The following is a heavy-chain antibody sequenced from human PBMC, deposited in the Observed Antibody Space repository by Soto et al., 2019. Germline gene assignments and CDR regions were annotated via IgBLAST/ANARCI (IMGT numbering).Heavy chain of an antibody. CDR3: ARLVACSGGSCRFDP. V-gene: IGHV4-39*01. Sequence: QLQLQESGPGLVTPSETLSLTCTVSGGSLSVVSSYWAGFRNPPGRGRGWIGSINYSGTTYYIASLKSRVTISIDTSKNQFSLRLNSVTAADTAVYYCARLVACSGGSCRFDPWGQGTLVTVSS. CDR2: INYSGTT. J-gene: IGHJ5*02. CDR1: GGSLSVVSSY. D-gene: IGHD2-15*01.